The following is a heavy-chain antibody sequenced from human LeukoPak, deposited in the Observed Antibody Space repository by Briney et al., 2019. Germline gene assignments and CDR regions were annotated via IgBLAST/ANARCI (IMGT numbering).Heavy chain of an antibody. V-gene: IGHV4-39*07. CDR3: ARAGYGDSDFDY. J-gene: IGHJ4*02. Sequence: PSETLSLTCTVSGGSISSSSYYWDWIRQPPGKGLEWIGSIYYSGSTYYNPSLKSRVTISVDTSKNQFSLKLNSVTAADTAVYYCARAGYGDSDFDYWGQGTLVTVSS. CDR1: GGSISSSSYY. D-gene: IGHD4-17*01. CDR2: IYYSGST.